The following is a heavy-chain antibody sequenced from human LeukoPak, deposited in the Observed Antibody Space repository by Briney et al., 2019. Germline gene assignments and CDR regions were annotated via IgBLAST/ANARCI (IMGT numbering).Heavy chain of an antibody. CDR2: ISGSGGST. V-gene: IGHV3-23*01. Sequence: GGSLRLSCAASGFTFSSYGMSWVRQAPGKGLEWISAISGSGGSTYYADSVKGRFTISRDNSKNTLYLQMNSLRAEDTAVYYCAREEGYYDSSGYYPGFDYWGQGTLVTVSS. D-gene: IGHD3-22*01. CDR1: GFTFSSYG. J-gene: IGHJ4*02. CDR3: AREEGYYDSSGYYPGFDY.